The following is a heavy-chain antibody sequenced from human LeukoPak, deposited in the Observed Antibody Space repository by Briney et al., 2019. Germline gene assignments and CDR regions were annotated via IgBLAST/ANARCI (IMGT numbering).Heavy chain of an antibody. CDR1: GGTFSSYT. V-gene: IGHV1-69*02. CDR2: ITPILGIA. J-gene: IGHJ3*02. CDR3: ARAPTRYFDWSYAFDI. Sequence: AVKVSCKASGGTFSSYTNSWVRQAPGQGLEWMGRITPILGIANYAQKFQGRVTITADKSTSTAYMELSSLRSEDTAVYYCARAPTRYFDWSYAFDIWGQGTMVTVSS. D-gene: IGHD3-9*01.